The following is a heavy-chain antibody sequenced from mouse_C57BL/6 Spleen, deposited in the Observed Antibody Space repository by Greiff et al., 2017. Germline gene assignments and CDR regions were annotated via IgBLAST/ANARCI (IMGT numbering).Heavy chain of an antibody. V-gene: IGHV5-17*01. CDR2: ISSGSSTI. J-gene: IGHJ4*01. CDR1: GFTFSDYG. Sequence: EVMLVESGGGLVKPGGSLKLSCAASGFTFSDYGMHWVRQAPEKGLEWVAYISSGSSTIYYADTVKGLFTISRDNAKNTLFLQMTSLRSEDTAMYYCATMVTNYAMDYWGQGTSVTVSS. D-gene: IGHD2-2*01. CDR3: ATMVTNYAMDY.